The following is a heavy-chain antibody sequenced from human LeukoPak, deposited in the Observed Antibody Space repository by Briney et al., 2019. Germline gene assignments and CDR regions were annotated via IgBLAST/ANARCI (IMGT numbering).Heavy chain of an antibody. CDR3: TTGNP. J-gene: IGHJ5*02. V-gene: IGHV3-15*01. CDR2: MKSKPEGGTT. Sequence: PGGSLRLSCAASGFTFSSYAMHWVRQAPGKGLEWVGLMKSKPEGGTTFYAASVKDRFSISRDDSRNTLYLQMNSLTIGDTGVYYCTTGNPWGQGTLVTVSS. CDR1: GFTFSSYA.